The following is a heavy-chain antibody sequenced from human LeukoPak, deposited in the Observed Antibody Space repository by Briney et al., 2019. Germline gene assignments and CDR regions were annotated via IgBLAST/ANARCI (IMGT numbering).Heavy chain of an antibody. CDR1: GGSISSQY. D-gene: IGHD3/OR15-3a*01. V-gene: IGHV4-59*11. CDR3: ARDAGTGWYFDL. J-gene: IGHJ2*01. CDR2: IYYSGST. Sequence: KTSETLSLTCSVSGGSISSQYWSWIRQPPGKGLEWIGYIYYSGSTNYNPSLKSRVTMSVDTSKNQFSLKLNSVTAADTALYFCARDAGTGWYFDLWGRGTLVTVSS.